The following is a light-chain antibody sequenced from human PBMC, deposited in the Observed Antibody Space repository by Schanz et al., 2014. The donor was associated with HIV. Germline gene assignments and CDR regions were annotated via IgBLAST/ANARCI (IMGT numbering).Light chain of an antibody. CDR1: SSDVGYYNY. CDR2: EVN. CDR3: SSYTSSSTVV. Sequence: QSALTQPASVSGSPGQSITISCTGTSSDVGYYNYVSWYQQHPGKAPKLIIYEVNKRPSGVSNHFSGSKSGNTASLTISGLQAEDEADYYCSSYTSSSTVVFGGGTKLTVL. J-gene: IGLJ2*01. V-gene: IGLV2-14*01.